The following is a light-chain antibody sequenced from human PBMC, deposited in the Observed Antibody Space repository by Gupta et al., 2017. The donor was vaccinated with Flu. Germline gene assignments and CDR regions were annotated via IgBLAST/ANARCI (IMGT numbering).Light chain of an antibody. CDR1: NIGSKS. Sequence: SYVLIPPPSVSVAAGQTARIACGGNNIGSKSVHWYQKKPGQAPVFVVYGDTDRPSGIPERFSGSKSGNTATLTVSGVEGGDGADYYCQLWDGISDHPVVGGGTKLTVL. CDR2: GDT. J-gene: IGLJ3*02. CDR3: QLWDGISDHPV. V-gene: IGLV3-21*02.